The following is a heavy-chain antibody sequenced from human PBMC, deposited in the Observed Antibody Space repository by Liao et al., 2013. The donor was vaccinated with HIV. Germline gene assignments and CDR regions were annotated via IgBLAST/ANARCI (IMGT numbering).Heavy chain of an antibody. Sequence: QVQLQESGPGLVKPSQTLSLTCTVSGGSFSSGSYYWTWIRQPAGKGLEWIGRIYTSGSTNYNPSLKSRVTISVDTSKNQFSLKLSSVTAADTAVYYCARSQYYYCLDVWGKGTTVTVSS. J-gene: IGHJ6*03. V-gene: IGHV4-61*02. CDR2: IYTSGST. CDR3: ARSQYYYCLDV. CDR1: GGSFSSGSYY.